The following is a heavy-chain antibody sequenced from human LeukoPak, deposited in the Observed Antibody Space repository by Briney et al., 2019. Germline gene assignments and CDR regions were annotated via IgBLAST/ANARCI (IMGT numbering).Heavy chain of an antibody. Sequence: PSETLSLTCTVSGGSISSYYWSWIRQPAGKGLEWIGRIFASGSTNYNPFFKSRVTMSVDTSKNQFSLKLRSVTAAVTAVYYCASLYSSPVDYWGQGTLVTVSS. CDR2: IFASGST. J-gene: IGHJ4*02. CDR1: GGSISSYY. CDR3: ASLYSSPVDY. V-gene: IGHV4-4*07. D-gene: IGHD3-22*01.